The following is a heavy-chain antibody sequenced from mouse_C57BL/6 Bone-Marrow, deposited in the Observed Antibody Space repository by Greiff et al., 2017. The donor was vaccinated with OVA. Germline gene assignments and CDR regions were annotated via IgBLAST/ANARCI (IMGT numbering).Heavy chain of an antibody. CDR3: VYYYGRSYYY. J-gene: IGHJ2*01. D-gene: IGHD1-1*01. CDR1: GYTFTDYY. CDR2: IYPGSGNT. Sequence: QVQLKESGAELVRPGASVKLSCKASGYTFTDYYINWVKQRPGQGLEWIARIYPGSGNTYYNEKFKGKATLTAEKSSSTAYMQLSSLTSEDSAVYFCVYYYGRSYYYWGQGTTLTVSS. V-gene: IGHV1-76*01.